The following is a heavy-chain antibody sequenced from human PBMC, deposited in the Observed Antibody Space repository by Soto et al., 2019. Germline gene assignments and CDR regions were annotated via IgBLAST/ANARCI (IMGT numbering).Heavy chain of an antibody. V-gene: IGHV4-34*01. J-gene: IGHJ4*02. CDR2: INHSGST. CDR3: ARDKITGLFDY. D-gene: IGHD2-8*02. CDR1: GGSFSGYC. Sequence: NPSETLSLTCAVYGGSFSGYCWTWIRQPPGTGLEWIGEINHSGSTNYNPSLKSRVTISVDTSKNQFSLKLTSVTAADTAVYYCARDKITGLFDYWGQGTLVTVSS.